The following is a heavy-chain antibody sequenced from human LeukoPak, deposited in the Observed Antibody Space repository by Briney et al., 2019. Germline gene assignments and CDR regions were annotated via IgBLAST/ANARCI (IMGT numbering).Heavy chain of an antibody. D-gene: IGHD2-2*01. CDR3: ARQGPAADKFDP. CDR1: GGSISSSSYY. V-gene: IGHV4-39*01. J-gene: IGHJ5*02. CDR2: IYYSGST. Sequence: SETLSLTCTVSGGSISSSSYYWGWIRHPPGKGLEWIGSIYYSGSTYYNPSLKSRVTISVDTSKNQFSLKLSSVTAADTAVYYCARQGPAADKFDPWGQGTLVTVSS.